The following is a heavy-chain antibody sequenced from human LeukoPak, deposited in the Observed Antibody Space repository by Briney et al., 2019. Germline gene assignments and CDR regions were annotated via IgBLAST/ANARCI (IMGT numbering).Heavy chain of an antibody. Sequence: PGGSLRLSCAASGFTFSSYGRHWVRQAPGKGLEWVAVIWYDGSNKYYADSVKGRFTISRDNSKNTLYLQMNSLRAEDTAVYYCAKDFDQRVGAFEYWGQETLVTVSS. CDR1: GFTFSSYG. CDR2: IWYDGSNK. J-gene: IGHJ4*02. V-gene: IGHV3-33*06. CDR3: AKDFDQRVGAFEY. D-gene: IGHD1-26*01.